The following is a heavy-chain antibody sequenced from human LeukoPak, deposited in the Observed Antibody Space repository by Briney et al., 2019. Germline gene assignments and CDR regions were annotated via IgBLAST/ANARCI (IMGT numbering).Heavy chain of an antibody. J-gene: IGHJ6*02. CDR2: TYYRSKWYN. D-gene: IGHD6-13*01. Sequence: SQTLSLTCALSGDSVSSNSAAWNWIRQSPSRGLEWLGRTYYRSKWYNDYAVSVKSRITINPDTSKNQFSLQLNSVTPEDTAVYYCARDRGRQQLEYYYYYGMDVWGQGTTVTVSS. CDR1: GDSVSSNSAA. CDR3: ARDRGRQQLEYYYYYGMDV. V-gene: IGHV6-1*01.